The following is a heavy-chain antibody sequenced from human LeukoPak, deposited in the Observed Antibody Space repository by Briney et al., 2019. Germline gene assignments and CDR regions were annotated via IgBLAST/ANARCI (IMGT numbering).Heavy chain of an antibody. CDR2: IYYSGST. CDR3: ARLSGGGWPLDY. CDR1: GGSISSYY. D-gene: IGHD6-19*01. J-gene: IGHJ4*02. V-gene: IGHV4-59*08. Sequence: SETLSLTCTVSGGSISSYYWSWIRQPPGKGLEWIGYIYYSGSTNYNPSLKSRVTISVDTSKNQFSLKLSSVTAADTAVCYCARLSGGGWPLDYWGQGTLVTVSS.